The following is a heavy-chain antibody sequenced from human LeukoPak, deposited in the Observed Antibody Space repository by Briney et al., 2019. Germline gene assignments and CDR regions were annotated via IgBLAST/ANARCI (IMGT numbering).Heavy chain of an antibody. Sequence: PGGSLRLSCAASGFTFSSFAMTWVRQAPGKGLEWVSTINNSGDSTYYGDSVEGRFTISRDNSKTTLYLQMNSLRAEDTAVYYCAKDHSSYDILTGYPLTWGQGTLVTVSS. CDR1: GFTFSSFA. D-gene: IGHD3-9*01. CDR3: AKDHSSYDILTGYPLT. CDR2: INNSGDST. J-gene: IGHJ5*02. V-gene: IGHV3-23*01.